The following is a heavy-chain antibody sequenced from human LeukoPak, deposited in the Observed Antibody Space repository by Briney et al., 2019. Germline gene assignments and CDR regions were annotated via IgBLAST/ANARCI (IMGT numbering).Heavy chain of an antibody. Sequence: NHRESLKISCKGSGYSFTSYWIGWVRQMPGKGLEWMGIIYPGDSDTRYSPSFQGQVTISADKSISTAYLQWSSLKASDTAMYYCARSPIAAAGTILDYWGQGTLVTVSS. D-gene: IGHD6-13*01. CDR3: ARSPIAAAGTILDY. V-gene: IGHV5-51*01. J-gene: IGHJ4*02. CDR1: GYSFTSYW. CDR2: IYPGDSDT.